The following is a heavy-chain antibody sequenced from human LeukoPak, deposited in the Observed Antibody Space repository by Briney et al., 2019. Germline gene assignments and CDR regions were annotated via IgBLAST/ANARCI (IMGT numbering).Heavy chain of an antibody. CDR3: ARRPPRIYYYDSSGYYSDAFDI. CDR2: IYYSGST. V-gene: IGHV4-59*01. J-gene: IGHJ3*02. D-gene: IGHD3-22*01. Sequence: SETLSLTCTVSGGSISSYYWSWIRQPPGKGLEWIGYIYYSGSTNYNPSLKSRVTMSVDTSKNQFSLKLSSVTAADTAVYYCARRPPRIYYYDSSGYYSDAFDIWGQGTMVTV. CDR1: GGSISSYY.